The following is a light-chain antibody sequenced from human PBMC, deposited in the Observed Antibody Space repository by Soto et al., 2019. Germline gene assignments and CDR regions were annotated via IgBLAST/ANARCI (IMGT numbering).Light chain of an antibody. J-gene: IGKJ1*01. CDR1: QSISKG. CDR2: DAS. V-gene: IGKV1-39*01. CDR3: QQSYSTPWT. Sequence: DSPMTQSPSSLSASVGDRVTITCRASQSISKGLNWYQQKPGEAPMLLIYDASTLQGGVPSRFSGAVSGTDFPLTISNLQPEDFATYFCQQSYSTPWTFGLGTKVDI.